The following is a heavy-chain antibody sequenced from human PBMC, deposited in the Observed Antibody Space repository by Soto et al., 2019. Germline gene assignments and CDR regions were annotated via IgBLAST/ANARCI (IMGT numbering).Heavy chain of an antibody. CDR2: IYSGGST. D-gene: IGHD3-9*01. CDR3: ARDMSVGTYYDILTGYPTHYYGLDV. Sequence: GGSLRLSCAASGFTVSRNYMSWVRQAPGKGLEWVSIIYSGGSTYYADSVKGRFTISRDNSKNTLYLQMNSLRAEDTAVYYCARDMSVGTYYDILTGYPTHYYGLDVWGQGTTVTVSS. V-gene: IGHV3-53*01. CDR1: GFTVSRNY. J-gene: IGHJ6*02.